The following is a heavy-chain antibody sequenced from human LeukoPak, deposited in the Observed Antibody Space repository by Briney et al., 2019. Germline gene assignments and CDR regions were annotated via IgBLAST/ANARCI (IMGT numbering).Heavy chain of an antibody. D-gene: IGHD3-22*01. CDR1: GFTFSNYW. CDR2: INQDGSEK. Sequence: PGGSLRLSCAASGFTFSNYWMSWVRQAPGKGLAWVANINQDGSEKYSVDSVKGRFTISRDNAKNSLFLQMNSLRAEDTAVYYCARVYYHSSVYRPIDYWGQGTLVTVSS. J-gene: IGHJ4*02. V-gene: IGHV3-7*01. CDR3: ARVYYHSSVYRPIDY.